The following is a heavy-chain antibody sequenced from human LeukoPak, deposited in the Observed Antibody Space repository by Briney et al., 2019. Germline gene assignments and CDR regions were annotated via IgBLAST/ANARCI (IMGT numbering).Heavy chain of an antibody. CDR3: DRTFDFWSGKPSGY. D-gene: IGHD3-3*01. CDR1: GSEFSDNY. Sequence: ASVKLSCNASGSEFSDNYIDWVRQAPGQGPEWMGWINPNSGETNSAQGVPVRVPMTSYTSNSTDYLELQMLTFNDADAAYCDRTFDFWSGKPSGYWGGGALVTVRS. V-gene: IGHV1-2*02. J-gene: IGHJ4*02. CDR2: INPNSGET.